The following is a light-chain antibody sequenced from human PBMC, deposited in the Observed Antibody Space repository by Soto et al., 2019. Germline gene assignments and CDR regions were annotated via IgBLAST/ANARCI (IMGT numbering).Light chain of an antibody. J-gene: IGKJ4*01. V-gene: IGKV3-20*01. CDR2: DAS. CDR3: QQYGSSPPLT. Sequence: EIVLTQSPATLSLSPGEGATLSCRASQSVSIYLAWCQQKSGQAPRLLIYDASNRATGIPARFSGSGSGTDFTLTISRLEPEDFAVYYCQQYGSSPPLTFGGGTKVDIK. CDR1: QSVSIY.